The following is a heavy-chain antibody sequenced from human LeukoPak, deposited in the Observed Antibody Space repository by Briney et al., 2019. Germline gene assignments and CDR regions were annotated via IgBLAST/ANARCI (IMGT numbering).Heavy chain of an antibody. D-gene: IGHD2-21*01. CDR2: ISSSSSTI. J-gene: IGHJ4*02. CDR1: GFTFSSYS. CDR3: ARGRLLSVGGEGNCFDY. Sequence: GGSLRLSCAASGFTFSSYSMNWVRQAPGKGLEWVSYISSSSSTIYYADSVKGRFTISRDNAKNSLYLQMNSLRAEDTAVYYCARGRLLSVGGEGNCFDYWGQGTLVTVSS. V-gene: IGHV3-48*04.